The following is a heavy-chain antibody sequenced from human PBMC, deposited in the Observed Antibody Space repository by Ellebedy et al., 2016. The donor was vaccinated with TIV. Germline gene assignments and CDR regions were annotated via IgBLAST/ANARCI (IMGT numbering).Heavy chain of an antibody. J-gene: IGHJ6*02. CDR3: ARWEGFEELDYYYYAMDV. D-gene: IGHD3-10*01. CDR2: ISSSSSTI. Sequence: GESLKISCAASGFTFSSYSMNWVRQAPGKGLEWVSYISSSSSTIYYADSVKGRFTISRDNAKNSLYLQMNSMSDEDTAVYYCARWEGFEELDYYYYAMDVWGQGTTVTVSS. CDR1: GFTFSSYS. V-gene: IGHV3-48*02.